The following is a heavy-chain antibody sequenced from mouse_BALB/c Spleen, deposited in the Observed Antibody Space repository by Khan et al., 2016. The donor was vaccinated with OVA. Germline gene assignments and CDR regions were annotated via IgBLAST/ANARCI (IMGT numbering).Heavy chain of an antibody. CDR2: IAPFSGGT. D-gene: IGHD2-2*01. Sequence: VQLQQPGPELMKPGASVKISCKASGYSFTNYYIHWVMQSHGTSLEWIGYIAPFSGGTTYNQNFKGTATLTVAKSCSTSYIHISNLTSYDSAVYYCSRHGYVAWITYWGPGRLVTVPA. CDR3: SRHGYVAWITY. CDR1: GYSFTNYY. V-gene: IGHV1S135*01. J-gene: IGHJ3*01.